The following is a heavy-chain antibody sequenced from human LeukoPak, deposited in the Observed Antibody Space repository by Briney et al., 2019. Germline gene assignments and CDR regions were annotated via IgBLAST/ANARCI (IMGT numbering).Heavy chain of an antibody. Sequence: PSETLSLTCTVSGGSISSGSYYWSWIRQPAGRGLEWGGRIYTSGSTNYNPSLKSRVTISVDTSKNPFSLKLTSVTAADTAVYYCARFRMTASATAAFDLWGQGTLVTVSS. CDR3: ARFRMTASATAAFDL. CDR2: IYTSGST. CDR1: GGSISSGSYY. J-gene: IGHJ3*01. V-gene: IGHV4-61*02. D-gene: IGHD6-13*01.